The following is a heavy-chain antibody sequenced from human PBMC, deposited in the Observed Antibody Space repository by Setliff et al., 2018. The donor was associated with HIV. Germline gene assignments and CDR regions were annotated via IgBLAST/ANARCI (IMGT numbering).Heavy chain of an antibody. Sequence: PGGSLRLSCAASGFTFSSYSMNWVRQAPGKGLEWVSYIGNIGTKISYTDSVKGRFTVSRDDAKNSLYLHMHNLRAEDTATYYFARGDTIFGVIINSIGGRYFDYWGQGTLVTVSS. V-gene: IGHV3-48*04. J-gene: IGHJ4*02. CDR2: IGNIGTKI. CDR1: GFTFSSYS. CDR3: ARGDTIFGVIINSIGGRYFDY. D-gene: IGHD3-3*01.